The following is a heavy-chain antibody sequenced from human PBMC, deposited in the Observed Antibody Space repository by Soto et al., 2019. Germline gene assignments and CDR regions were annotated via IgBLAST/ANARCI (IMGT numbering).Heavy chain of an antibody. V-gene: IGHV4-59*01. CDR2: IYDSGST. Sequence: SETLSLTCTVSGGSISSYYWSWIRQPPGKGLEWIGYIYDSGSTNYNPSLKSRVTISADTSKKQFSLKLNSVTAADTAVYYCTRGSGDYWGQGTLVTVSS. CDR1: GGSISSYY. D-gene: IGHD6-25*01. CDR3: TRGSGDY. J-gene: IGHJ4*02.